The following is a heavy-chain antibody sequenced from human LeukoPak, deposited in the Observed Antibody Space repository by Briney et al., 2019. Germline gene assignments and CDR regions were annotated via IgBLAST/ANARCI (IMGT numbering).Heavy chain of an antibody. V-gene: IGHV4-59*01. Sequence: SETLSLTCTVSGGSISSYHWSWVRQPPGKGLEWIGYILTSGTTNYNPSLKSRLTISGDTSKNQFSLKLSSVTAADTAVYYCARDRLGNFDYWGQGTLVTVSS. CDR3: ARDRLGNFDY. J-gene: IGHJ4*02. D-gene: IGHD7-27*01. CDR2: ILTSGTT. CDR1: GGSISSYH.